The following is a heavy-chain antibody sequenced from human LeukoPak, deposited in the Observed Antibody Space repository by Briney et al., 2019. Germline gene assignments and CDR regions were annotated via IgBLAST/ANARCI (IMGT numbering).Heavy chain of an antibody. J-gene: IGHJ5*02. CDR2: INHSGST. D-gene: IGHD5-12*01. V-gene: IGHV4-34*01. Sequence: SSETLSLTCAVYGGSFSGYYWSWIRQPPGKGLEWIGEINHSGSTNYNPSLKSRVTMSVDTSKNQFSLKLSSVTAADTAVYYCARGLYSGYDLSWFDPWGQGTLVTVSS. CDR3: ARGLYSGYDLSWFDP. CDR1: GGSFSGYY.